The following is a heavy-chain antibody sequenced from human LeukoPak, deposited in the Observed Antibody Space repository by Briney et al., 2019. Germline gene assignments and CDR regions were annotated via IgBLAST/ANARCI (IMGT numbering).Heavy chain of an antibody. D-gene: IGHD3-10*01. CDR1: GFTFSDYY. V-gene: IGHV3-11*06. Sequence: GGSLRLSCAASGFTFSDYYMSWIRQAPGKGLEWVSYISSSSSYTNYADSVKGRFTISRDNAKNSLYLQMNSLRAEDTAVYYCARDLKVRGVITYYYYYGMDVWGQGTTVTVSS. CDR3: ARDLKVRGVITYYYYYGMDV. J-gene: IGHJ6*02. CDR2: ISSSSSYT.